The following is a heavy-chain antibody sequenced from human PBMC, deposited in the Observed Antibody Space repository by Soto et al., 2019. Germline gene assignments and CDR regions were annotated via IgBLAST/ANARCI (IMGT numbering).Heavy chain of an antibody. D-gene: IGHD2-15*01. CDR2: IIPIFGTA. CDR3: ARGYCSGGSCYLPALYYFDY. V-gene: IGHV1-69*13. CDR1: GGTFSSYA. Sequence: SVKVSCKASGGTFSSYAISWVRQAPGQGLEWMGGIIPIFGTANYAQKFQGRVTITADESTSTAYMELSSLRSEDTAVYYCARGYCSGGSCYLPALYYFDYWGQGTLVTVSS. J-gene: IGHJ4*02.